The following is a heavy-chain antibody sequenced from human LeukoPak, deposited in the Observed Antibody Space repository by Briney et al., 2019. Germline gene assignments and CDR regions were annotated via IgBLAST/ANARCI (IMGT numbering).Heavy chain of an antibody. D-gene: IGHD3-10*01. CDR1: GYTFTSYG. CDR3: ARESYGSGSYPDY. J-gene: IGHJ4*02. Sequence: GASVKVSCKASGYTFTSYGISWVRQAPGQGLEWMGGIIPIFGTANYAQKFQGRVTITTDESTSTAYMELSSLRSEDTAVYYCARESYGSGSYPDYWGQGTLVTVSS. V-gene: IGHV1-69*05. CDR2: IIPIFGTA.